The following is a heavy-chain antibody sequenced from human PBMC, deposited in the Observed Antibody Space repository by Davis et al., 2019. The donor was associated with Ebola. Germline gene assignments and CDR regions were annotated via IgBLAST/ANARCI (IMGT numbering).Heavy chain of an antibody. CDR2: ISSGSSII. CDR3: AREDYCSSTSCLFYYYYGMDV. D-gene: IGHD2-2*01. CDR1: GFTFSSYN. J-gene: IGHJ6*04. V-gene: IGHV3-48*01. Sequence: PGGSLRLSCAASGFTFSSYNMNWVRQAPGKGLEWISYISSGSSIIYYADSVKGRFTISRDNAKNSLFLHMNSLRAEDTAVYYCAREDYCSSTSCLFYYYYGMDVWGKGTTVTVSS.